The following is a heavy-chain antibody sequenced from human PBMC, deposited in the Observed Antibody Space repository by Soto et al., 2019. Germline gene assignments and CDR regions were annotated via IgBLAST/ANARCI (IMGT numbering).Heavy chain of an antibody. CDR1: CYTFTRNG. CDR3: VKDRDSNSWPSRDV. Sequence: QVHLVQSGAEVKKPGASVNVSCKTSCYTFTRNGISWVRQAPGQGLEWMGWISPNSGNIKYAQKLQGRVIMTTDTSTSTAYMELRSLRSDDTAVYYCVKDRDSNSWPSRDVWGPGTTVTVSS. D-gene: IGHD3-22*01. CDR2: ISPNSGNI. V-gene: IGHV1-18*01. J-gene: IGHJ6*02.